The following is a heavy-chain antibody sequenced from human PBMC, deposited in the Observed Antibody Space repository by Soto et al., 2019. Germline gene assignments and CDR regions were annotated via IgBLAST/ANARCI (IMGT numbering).Heavy chain of an antibody. J-gene: IGHJ6*02. D-gene: IGHD3-3*01. CDR1: GFTFSINW. Sequence: EVQLVESGGGLVQPGGSLRLSCAASGFTFSINWMHWVRQAPGKGLVWVSRINSDGSSTSYADSVKGRFTISRDNAKSTLYLQMNSLRAEDTAVYYCARGLWSGYYYGMDVWGQGTTVTVSS. CDR2: INSDGSST. CDR3: ARGLWSGYYYGMDV. V-gene: IGHV3-74*01.